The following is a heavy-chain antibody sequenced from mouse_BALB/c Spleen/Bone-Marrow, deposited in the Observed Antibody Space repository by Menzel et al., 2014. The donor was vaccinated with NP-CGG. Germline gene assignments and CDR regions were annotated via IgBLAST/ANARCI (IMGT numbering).Heavy chain of an antibody. CDR2: ISYDGSN. J-gene: IGHJ4*01. CDR3: AKGGISLMDY. V-gene: IGHV3-6*02. CDR1: GYSITSGYY. Sequence: VQLQQSGPGLVKPSQSLSLTCSVTGYSITSGYYWNWIRQFPGNKLEWMGYISYDGSNNYNPSLKNRISITRDTSKNQFFLKLNSVTTEDTATYYCAKGGISLMDYWGQGTSVTVSS.